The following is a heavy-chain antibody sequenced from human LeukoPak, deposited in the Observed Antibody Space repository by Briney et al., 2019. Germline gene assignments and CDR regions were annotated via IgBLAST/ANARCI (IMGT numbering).Heavy chain of an antibody. D-gene: IGHD2-15*01. V-gene: IGHV3-72*01. CDR3: ARGYCSGGSCYSGDY. Sequence: GGSLRLSCAASGFTLSDHYMDWVRQAPGKGLEWVGRTRNKANSYTTEYAASVKGRFTISRDDSKNSLYLQMNSLNTDDTAVSYCARGYCSGGSCYSGDYWGQGTLVTVSS. CDR1: GFTLSDHY. CDR2: TRNKANSYTT. J-gene: IGHJ4*02.